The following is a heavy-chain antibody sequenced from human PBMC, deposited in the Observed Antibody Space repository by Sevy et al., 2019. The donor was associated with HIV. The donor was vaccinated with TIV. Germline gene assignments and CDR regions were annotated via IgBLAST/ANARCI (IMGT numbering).Heavy chain of an antibody. D-gene: IGHD3-16*01. Sequence: LSLTCAASGFRFSDYSMHWVRQAPGKGVEWVAVISYDGRNNKYNVDSVKGRFTISRDNSKNTLFLQMNSLRAEDSAIYYCARDRGEILHSAFDYWGQGTLVTVSS. CDR2: ISYDGRNNK. J-gene: IGHJ4*02. V-gene: IGHV3-30*14. CDR3: ARDRGEILHSAFDY. CDR1: GFRFSDYS.